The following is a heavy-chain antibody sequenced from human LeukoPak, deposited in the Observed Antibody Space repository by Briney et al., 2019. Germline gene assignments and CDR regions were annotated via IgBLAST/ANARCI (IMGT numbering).Heavy chain of an antibody. CDR3: AKDGDAGYSNNWYLES. CDR2: FLYDGSSQ. V-gene: IGHV3-30*18. CDR1: GFTFSDYY. D-gene: IGHD4-11*01. Sequence: GGSLRLSCAASGFTFSDYYMSWIRQAPGKGLEWVAVFLYDGSSQYYADSVKGRFIISRDVSKKTLYLEVNSLRVEDTAMYYCAKDGDAGYSNNWYLESWGQGTLVTVSS. J-gene: IGHJ4*02.